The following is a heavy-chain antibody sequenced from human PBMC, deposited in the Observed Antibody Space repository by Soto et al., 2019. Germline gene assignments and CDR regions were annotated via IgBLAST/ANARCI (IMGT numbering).Heavy chain of an antibody. J-gene: IGHJ4*02. Sequence: QVQLVESGGGLVKPGGSLRLSCAASGFTFSDYDMSWIRQAPGKGLEWVSYISNSGTTIYYADSLRGRFTISRDNAKKALFLQMNSMRAEDAAVYYGARDRAYSSAWLADYWGQGTLVTVSS. CDR1: GFTFSDYD. V-gene: IGHV3-11*01. CDR3: ARDRAYSSAWLADY. CDR2: ISNSGTTI. D-gene: IGHD6-19*01.